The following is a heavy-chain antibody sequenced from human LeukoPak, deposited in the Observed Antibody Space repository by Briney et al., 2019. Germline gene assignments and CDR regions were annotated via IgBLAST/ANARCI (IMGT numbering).Heavy chain of an antibody. D-gene: IGHD1-7*01. CDR2: INHSGST. V-gene: IGHV4-34*01. CDR3: ARAGTTKLFDY. J-gene: IGHJ4*02. CDR1: GGSFSGYY. Sequence: SETLSLTCAVYGGSFSGYYWSWIRQPPGKGLEWIGEINHSGSTNYNPSLKSRVTISVGTSKNQFSLKLSSVTAADTAVYYCARAGTTKLFDYWGQGTLSPSPQ.